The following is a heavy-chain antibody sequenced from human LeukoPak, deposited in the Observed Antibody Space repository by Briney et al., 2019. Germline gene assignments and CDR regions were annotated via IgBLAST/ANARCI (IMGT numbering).Heavy chain of an antibody. CDR1: GFTFSSYG. CDR3: AKGPAVAGIFDY. CDR2: ISYDGSNK. J-gene: IGHJ4*02. Sequence: GRSLRLSCAASGFTFSSYGMHWVRQAPGKGLEWVAVISYDGSNKYYADSVKGRFTISRDNSKNTPYLQMNSLRAEDTAVYYCAKGPAVAGIFDYWGQGTLVTVSS. D-gene: IGHD6-19*01. V-gene: IGHV3-30*18.